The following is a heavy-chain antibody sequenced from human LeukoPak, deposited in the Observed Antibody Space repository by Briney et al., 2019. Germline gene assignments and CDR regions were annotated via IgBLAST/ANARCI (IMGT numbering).Heavy chain of an antibody. CDR1: GFTFSSYS. J-gene: IGHJ4*02. D-gene: IGHD2-15*01. CDR3: ARKYCSGGSCYLLGHYFDY. CDR2: ISSSSSNI. Sequence: PGGSLRLSCAASGFTFSSYSMNWVRQAPGKGLEWVSYISSSSSNIYYADSVKGRCTISRDNAKKSLYLQMNSLRAEDTAVYYCARKYCSGGSCYLLGHYFDYWGQGTLVTVSS. V-gene: IGHV3-48*01.